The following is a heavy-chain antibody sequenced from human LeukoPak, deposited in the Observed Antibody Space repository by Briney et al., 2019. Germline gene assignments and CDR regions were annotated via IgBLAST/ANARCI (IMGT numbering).Heavy chain of an antibody. J-gene: IGHJ4*02. CDR2: INSDGSWT. Sequence: GGSLRLSCAASGNYWMHWVRQAPGKGLVWVSHINSDGSWTSYADTVRGRFTISKDNAKNTVYLQMNNLRAEDTAVYYCVSFYETYWGRGTLVTVSS. D-gene: IGHD2-2*01. V-gene: IGHV3-74*01. CDR1: GNYW. CDR3: VSFYETY.